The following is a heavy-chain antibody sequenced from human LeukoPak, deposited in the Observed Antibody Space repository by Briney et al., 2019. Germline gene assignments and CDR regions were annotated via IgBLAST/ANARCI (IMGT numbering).Heavy chain of an antibody. CDR1: GYTFTSYG. J-gene: IGHJ6*02. CDR3: ARGDYYDSSGYGAVYYYYGMDV. V-gene: IGHV1-18*01. D-gene: IGHD3-22*01. CDR2: ISAYNGNT. Sequence: ASVTVSCTASGYTFTSYGISWVRQAPGQGLEWMGWISAYNGNTNYAQKLQGRVTMTTDTSTSTAYMELRSLRSDDTAVYYCARGDYYDSSGYGAVYYYYGMDVWGQGTTVTVSS.